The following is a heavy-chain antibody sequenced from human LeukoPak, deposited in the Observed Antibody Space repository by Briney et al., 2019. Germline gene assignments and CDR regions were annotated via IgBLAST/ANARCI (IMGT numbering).Heavy chain of an antibody. V-gene: IGHV3-30*18. CDR3: AKMVREFYTISYYFDY. J-gene: IGHJ4*02. Sequence: GGSLRLSCAASAFTFRSYAMSWVRQAPGKGLEWVAVISYDGSNKYYADSVKGRFTISRDNSKNTLYLQMNSLRAEDTAVYYCAKMVREFYTISYYFDYWGQGTLVTVSS. D-gene: IGHD2-8*01. CDR2: ISYDGSNK. CDR1: AFTFRSYA.